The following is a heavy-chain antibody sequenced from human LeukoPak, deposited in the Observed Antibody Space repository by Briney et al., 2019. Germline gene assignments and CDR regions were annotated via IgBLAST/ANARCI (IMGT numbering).Heavy chain of an antibody. Sequence: PSETLSLTCAASGGSLSSYYWSWIRQPPGKGLEWIGCIYYSGSTNYNPSLKSRVTISVDTSKSQFSLKLTSVTAADTAVYYCVRDWNTAGLDGWGQGTTVTVSS. CDR3: VRDWNTAGLDG. J-gene: IGHJ6*02. V-gene: IGHV4-59*01. D-gene: IGHD1-1*01. CDR2: IYYSGST. CDR1: GGSLSSYY.